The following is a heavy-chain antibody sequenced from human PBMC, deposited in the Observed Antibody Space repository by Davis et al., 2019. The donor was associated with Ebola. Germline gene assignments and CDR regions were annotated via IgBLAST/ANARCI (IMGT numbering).Heavy chain of an antibody. D-gene: IGHD3-10*01. Sequence: GESLKISCAASGFTFSTYAMGWVRQAPGKGLEWVANIKQDGSEKYYVDSVKGRFTISRDNAKNSLYLQMNSLRAEDTAVYYCAKAELWFGELFLPYGMDVWGQGTTVTVSS. CDR2: IKQDGSEK. J-gene: IGHJ6*02. CDR3: AKAELWFGELFLPYGMDV. CDR1: GFTFSTYA. V-gene: IGHV3-7*03.